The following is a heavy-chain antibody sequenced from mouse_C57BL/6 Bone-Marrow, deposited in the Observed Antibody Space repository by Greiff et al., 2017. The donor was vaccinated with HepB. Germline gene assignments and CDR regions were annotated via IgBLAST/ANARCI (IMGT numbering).Heavy chain of an antibody. CDR2: INPNNGGT. CDR3: AREDGNYPYYFDY. Sequence: VQLQQPGAELVKPGASVKMSCKASGYTFTDYNMHWVKQSHGKSLEWIGYINPNNGGTSYNQKFKGKATLTVNKSSSTAYMELRSLTSEDSAVYYCAREDGNYPYYFDYWGQGTTLTVSS. V-gene: IGHV1-22*01. J-gene: IGHJ2*01. D-gene: IGHD2-1*01. CDR1: GYTFTDYN.